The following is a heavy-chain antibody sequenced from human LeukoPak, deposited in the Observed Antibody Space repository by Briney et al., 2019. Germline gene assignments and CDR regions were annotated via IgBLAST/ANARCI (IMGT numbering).Heavy chain of an antibody. CDR2: IIPIFGTA. V-gene: IGHV1-69*13. CDR1: GGTFSSYA. J-gene: IGHJ5*02. Sequence: GASVKVSCKASGGTFSSYAISWVRQAPRQGLEWMGGIIPIFGTANYAQKFQGRVTITADESTSTAYMELSSLRSEDTAVYYCARGRQQLVDWFDPWGQGTLVTVSS. CDR3: ARGRQQLVDWFDP. D-gene: IGHD6-6*01.